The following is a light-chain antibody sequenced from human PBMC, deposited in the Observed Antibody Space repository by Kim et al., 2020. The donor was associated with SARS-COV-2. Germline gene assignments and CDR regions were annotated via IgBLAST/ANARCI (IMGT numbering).Light chain of an antibody. Sequence: CPGERPTHSCRASQSVSSSYLAWYQQKPGQAPRLLIYGASSRATGIPDRFSGSGSGTDFTLTITRLEPEDFAVYYCQQYSSSPATFGQGTKVDIK. V-gene: IGKV3-20*01. J-gene: IGKJ1*01. CDR3: QQYSSSPAT. CDR1: QSVSSSY. CDR2: GAS.